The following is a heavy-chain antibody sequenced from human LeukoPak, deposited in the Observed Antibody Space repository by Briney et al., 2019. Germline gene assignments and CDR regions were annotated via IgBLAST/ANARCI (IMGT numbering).Heavy chain of an antibody. CDR1: GFTVSSYW. CDR3: ARDTVGATTDYYYYYYMDV. CDR2: IKQDGSEK. J-gene: IGHJ6*03. D-gene: IGHD1-26*01. V-gene: IGHV3-7*01. Sequence: GGSLRLSCAASGFTVSSYWMSWVRQAPGKGLECVANIKQDGSEKYYVDSVKGRFTISRDNAKNSLYMQMNSLRAEDTAVYCCARDTVGATTDYYYYYYMDVWGKGTTVTVSS.